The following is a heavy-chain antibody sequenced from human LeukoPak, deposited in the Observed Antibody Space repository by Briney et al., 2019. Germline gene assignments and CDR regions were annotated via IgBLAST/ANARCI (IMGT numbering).Heavy chain of an antibody. J-gene: IGHJ6*02. Sequence: PSETLSLTCTVSGGSVSSYYWSWIRQPPGKGLEWIGYIYYSGSTNYNPSLKSRVTISVDTSKNQFSLKLSSVTAADTAVDYCARGGYYDSSGYDHYYGMDVWGQGTTVTVSS. V-gene: IGHV4-59*02. CDR2: IYYSGST. D-gene: IGHD3-22*01. CDR1: GGSVSSYY. CDR3: ARGGYYDSSGYDHYYGMDV.